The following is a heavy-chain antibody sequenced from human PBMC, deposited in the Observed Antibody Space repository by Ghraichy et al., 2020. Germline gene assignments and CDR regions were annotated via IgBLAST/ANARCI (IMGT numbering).Heavy chain of an antibody. J-gene: IGHJ4*02. CDR2: IYFSGST. D-gene: IGHD6-6*01. CDR1: GGSVSSGNYY. CDR3: ARGYGTSSMTGYLPGY. V-gene: IGHV4-61*01. Sequence: SETLSLTCTVSGGSVSSGNYYWSWIRQPPGKGLEWIGYIYFSGSTNYNPSLKSRVTISVDTSNNQLSLRLSSVTAADTAVYYCARGYGTSSMTGYLPGYWGQGTLVTVSS.